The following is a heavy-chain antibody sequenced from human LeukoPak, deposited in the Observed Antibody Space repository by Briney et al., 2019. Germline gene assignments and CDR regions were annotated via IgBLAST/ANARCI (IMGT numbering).Heavy chain of an antibody. Sequence: GGSLRLSCAASGFTLSSYEMNWVRQAPGKGLEWVSYISSSGSTIYYADSVKGRFTISRDNAKKLLHLQMNSLRAEDTAVYYCARLAPRYSGSGTQMGFDYWGQGTLVTVSS. D-gene: IGHD3-10*01. J-gene: IGHJ4*02. CDR3: ARLAPRYSGSGTQMGFDY. V-gene: IGHV3-48*03. CDR1: GFTLSSYE. CDR2: ISSSGSTI.